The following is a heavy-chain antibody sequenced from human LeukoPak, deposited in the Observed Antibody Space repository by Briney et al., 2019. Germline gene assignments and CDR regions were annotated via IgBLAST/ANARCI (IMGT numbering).Heavy chain of an antibody. CDR3: ARDLHYCSGGSCYYYGMDV. D-gene: IGHD2-15*01. J-gene: IGHJ6*02. Sequence: GRSLRLSCVASGFTFRSYAIHWVRQAPGKGLEWVAFIRYDGSNKYYADSVKGRLTISRDNSKNTLYLQMNSLRAEDTAVYYCARDLHYCSGGSCYYYGMDVWGQGATVTVSS. CDR1: GFTFRSYA. V-gene: IGHV3-30*04. CDR2: IRYDGSNK.